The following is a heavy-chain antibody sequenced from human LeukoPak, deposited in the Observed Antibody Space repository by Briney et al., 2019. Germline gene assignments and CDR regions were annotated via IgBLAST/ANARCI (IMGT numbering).Heavy chain of an antibody. J-gene: IGHJ6*03. CDR2: INHSGST. Sequence: PSETLSLTCAVYGGSFSGYYWSWIRQPPGKGLEWIGEINHSGSTNYNPSLKSRVTISVDTSKNQFSLKLSSVTAADTAVYYCAKAVRAKRGYYYYMDAWGKGTTVTVSS. V-gene: IGHV4-34*01. D-gene: IGHD3-10*01. CDR1: GGSFSGYY. CDR3: AKAVRAKRGYYYYMDA.